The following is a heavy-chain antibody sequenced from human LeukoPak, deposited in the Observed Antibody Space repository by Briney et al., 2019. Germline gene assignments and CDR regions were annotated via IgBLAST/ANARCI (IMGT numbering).Heavy chain of an antibody. Sequence: ASVKVSCKASGYTFTSYDINWVRQAPGQGLEWMGWINPNSGGTNYAQKFQGRVTMTRDTSISTAYMELSRLRSDDTAVYYCASSTVTPLNYWGQGTLVTVSS. V-gene: IGHV1-2*02. D-gene: IGHD4-4*01. CDR3: ASSTVTPLNY. CDR2: INPNSGGT. CDR1: GYTFTSYD. J-gene: IGHJ4*02.